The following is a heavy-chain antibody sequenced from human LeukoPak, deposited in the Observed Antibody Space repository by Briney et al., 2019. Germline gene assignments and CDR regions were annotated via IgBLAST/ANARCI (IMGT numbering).Heavy chain of an antibody. J-gene: IGHJ4*02. V-gene: IGHV1-2*02. D-gene: IGHD2-2*02. CDR2: INPNSGGT. CDR1: GYTFTGYY. CDR3: ARERTRGYCSSTSCYMSYGY. Sequence: ASVKVSCKASGYTFTGYYMHWVRQAPGQGLEWMGWINPNSGGTNYAQKFQGRVTMTRDTSISTAYMELSRLRSDDMAVYYCARERTRGYCSSTSCYMSYGYWGQGTLVTVSS.